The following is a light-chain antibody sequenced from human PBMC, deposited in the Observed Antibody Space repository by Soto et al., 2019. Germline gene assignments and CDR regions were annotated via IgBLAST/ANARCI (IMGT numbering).Light chain of an antibody. J-gene: IGKJ1*01. CDR3: QHYTSSLWT. V-gene: IGKV3-20*01. Sequence: EIVLTQSPGTLSLSPGERATLSCRASQSVSSSYLAWYQQKPGQAPRLLISGASYRATGIPDRFSGSGSGTDFTLTISRLEPEDFAVYYCQHYTSSLWTFGQGTKVDIK. CDR2: GAS. CDR1: QSVSSSY.